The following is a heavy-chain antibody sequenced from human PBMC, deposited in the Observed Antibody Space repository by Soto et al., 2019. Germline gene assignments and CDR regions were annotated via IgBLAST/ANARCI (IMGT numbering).Heavy chain of an antibody. CDR3: ARDPGTPSGYDAFDI. Sequence: EVQLVESGGGLVKPGGSLRLSCAASGFTFSSYSMNWVRQAPGKGLEWVSSISSSSSYIYYADSVKGRFTISRDNAKNSLYLQMNSLRDEDTAVYYCARDPGTPSGYDAFDIWGQGTMVTVSS. V-gene: IGHV3-21*01. CDR1: GFTFSSYS. D-gene: IGHD6-13*01. J-gene: IGHJ3*02. CDR2: ISSSSSYI.